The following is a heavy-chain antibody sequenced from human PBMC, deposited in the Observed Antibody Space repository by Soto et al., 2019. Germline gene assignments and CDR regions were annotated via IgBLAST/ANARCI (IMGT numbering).Heavy chain of an antibody. V-gene: IGHV3-30-3*01. Sequence: VGSLRLSCAASGFTFSSYAMHWVRQAPGKGLEWVAVISYDGSNKYYADSVKGRFTISRDNSKNTLYLQMNSLRAEDTAVYYCARGYYYGSGSPGQFDPWGQGTLVTVSS. J-gene: IGHJ5*02. D-gene: IGHD3-10*01. CDR1: GFTFSSYA. CDR3: ARGYYYGSGSPGQFDP. CDR2: ISYDGSNK.